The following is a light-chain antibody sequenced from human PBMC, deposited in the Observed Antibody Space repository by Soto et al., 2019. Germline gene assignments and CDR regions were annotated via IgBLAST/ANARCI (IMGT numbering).Light chain of an antibody. CDR3: QQYNTWPRT. CDR1: QSVSSD. CDR2: GAS. J-gene: IGKJ1*01. V-gene: IGKV3-15*01. Sequence: EIMLTHSPGTLSVSPGERATLSCRASQSVSSDLAWYHQKPGQAPRLLIYGASTRATGIPARFSGSGSGTEFTLTINSLQSEDFAVYYCQQYNTWPRTFGQGTKVDI.